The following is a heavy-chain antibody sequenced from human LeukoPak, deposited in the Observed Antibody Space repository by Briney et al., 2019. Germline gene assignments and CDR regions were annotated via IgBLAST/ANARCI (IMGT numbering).Heavy chain of an antibody. J-gene: IGHJ4*02. D-gene: IGHD6-13*01. Sequence: SETLSLTCAVYGGSFSGYYWSWIRQPPGKGLEWIGEINHSGSTNYNPSLKSRVTISVDTSKNQFSLKLSSVTAADTAVYYCARGKDFRIAAAGGYYFDYWGQGTLVTVSS. CDR3: ARGKDFRIAAAGGYYFDY. CDR2: INHSGST. CDR1: GGSFSGYY. V-gene: IGHV4-34*01.